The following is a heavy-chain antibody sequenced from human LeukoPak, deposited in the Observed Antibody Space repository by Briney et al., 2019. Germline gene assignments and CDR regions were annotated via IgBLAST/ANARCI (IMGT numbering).Heavy chain of an antibody. CDR2: ISGSGGST. CDR3: AKGERYSGYDADY. V-gene: IGHV3-23*01. Sequence: GGSLRLSCAASGFTFSSYGMSWVRQAPGKGLEWVSAISGSGGSTYYADSVKGRLTISRDNSKNTLYLQMNSLRAEDTAVYYCAKGERYSGYDADYWGQGTLVTVSS. CDR1: GFTFSSYG. D-gene: IGHD5-12*01. J-gene: IGHJ4*02.